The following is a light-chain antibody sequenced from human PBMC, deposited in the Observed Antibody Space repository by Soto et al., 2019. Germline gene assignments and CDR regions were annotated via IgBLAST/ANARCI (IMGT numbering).Light chain of an antibody. Sequence: EIVLTQSPGTLSLSPGERATLSCRASQSVSSTYLAWYQQKLGQAPRLLIYGASSRATGIPDRFSGSGSGTDFTLTISRLEPEDFEVYYCQKYGSSPYTFGQGTKLEIK. CDR3: QKYGSSPYT. V-gene: IGKV3-20*01. J-gene: IGKJ2*01. CDR2: GAS. CDR1: QSVSSTY.